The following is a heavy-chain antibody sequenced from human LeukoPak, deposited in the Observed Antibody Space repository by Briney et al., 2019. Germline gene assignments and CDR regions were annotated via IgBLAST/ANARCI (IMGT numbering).Heavy chain of an antibody. J-gene: IGHJ4*02. V-gene: IGHV1-18*01. CDR1: GYIFISYG. CDR3: ARGWELPPSYFDY. Sequence: ASVKVSFKSSGYIFISYGISWVRPAPGQGLDWMGWLSAYNGNPNYAQKLQGRVTMTTDTSTNTAYMELRSLRSDDTAVYYCARGWELPPSYFDYWGQGTLVTVS. D-gene: IGHD3-10*01. CDR2: LSAYNGNP.